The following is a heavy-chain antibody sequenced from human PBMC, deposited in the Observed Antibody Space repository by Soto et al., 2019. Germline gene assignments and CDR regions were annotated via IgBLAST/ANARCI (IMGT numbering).Heavy chain of an antibody. D-gene: IGHD5-18*01. CDR1: GGSISSGDYY. V-gene: IGHV4-30-4*01. CDR2: IYYSGST. Sequence: QVQLQESGPGLVKPSQTLSLTCTVSGGSISSGDYYWSWIRQPPGKGLEWIGYIYYSGSTYYNPSLKSRVTISVDTSKNQFSLKLSSVTAADSAVYYCARVQGGGGAMVHNYWGQGTLVTVSP. CDR3: ARVQGGGGAMVHNY. J-gene: IGHJ4*02.